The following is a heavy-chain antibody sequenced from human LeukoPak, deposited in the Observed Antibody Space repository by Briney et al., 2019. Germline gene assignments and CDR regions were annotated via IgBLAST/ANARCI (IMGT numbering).Heavy chain of an antibody. CDR3: ARLVTTVVTPSAFDI. CDR1: GGSISSYY. CDR2: IYYSGST. Sequence: SETLSLTCTVSGGSISSYYWSWIRQPPGKGLEWIGYIYYSGSTNYNPSLKSRVTISVDTSKNQFSLKLSSVTAADTAVYYCARLVTTVVTPSAFDIWGQGTMVTVSS. V-gene: IGHV4-59*08. D-gene: IGHD4-23*01. J-gene: IGHJ3*02.